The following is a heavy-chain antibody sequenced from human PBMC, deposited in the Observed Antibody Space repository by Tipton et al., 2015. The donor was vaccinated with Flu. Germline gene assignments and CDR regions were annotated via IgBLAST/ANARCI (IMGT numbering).Heavy chain of an antibody. J-gene: IGHJ4*02. CDR2: IFHTGST. CDR1: GYSISSGHY. CDR3: ARDSGSRTPEYYFEY. V-gene: IGHV4-38-2*02. Sequence: TLSLTCAVSGYSISSGHYWGWIRQIPEKGLEWIGNIFHTGSTFYNPPLNSRFTISVDTSKNQFSLRVTSVTAADTGVYYCARDSGSRTPEYYFEYWGQGILVTVSS. D-gene: IGHD1-26*01.